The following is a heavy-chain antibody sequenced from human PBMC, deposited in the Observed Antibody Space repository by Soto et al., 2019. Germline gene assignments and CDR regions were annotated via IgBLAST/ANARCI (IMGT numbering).Heavy chain of an antibody. V-gene: IGHV3-30-3*01. Sequence: QVQLVESGGGVVQPGRSLRLSCAASGFTFSRYTMHWVRQAPGKGLEWMAFISDDGNNKYYADSVKGQFTISRDNSKNTLYLQRNSLRTEDTAGYYCARDDEGGSDCDLGYWGQGTLVTVSS. J-gene: IGHJ4*02. D-gene: IGHD3-10*01. CDR2: ISDDGNNK. CDR1: GFTFSRYT. CDR3: ARDDEGGSDCDLGY.